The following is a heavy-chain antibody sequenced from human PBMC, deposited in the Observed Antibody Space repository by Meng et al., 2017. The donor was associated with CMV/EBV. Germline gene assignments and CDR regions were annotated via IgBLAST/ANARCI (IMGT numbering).Heavy chain of an antibody. CDR3: ARRPAYYYYGMDV. CDR2: IYYSGST. Sequence: SETLSLTCTVSGGSISSSSYYWGWVRQPPGKGLEWIGSIYYSGSTYYNPSLKSRVTISVDTSKNQFSLKLSSVTAADTAVYYCARRPAYYYYGMDVWGQGTTVTVSS. J-gene: IGHJ6*02. V-gene: IGHV4-39*01. CDR1: GGSISSSSYY. D-gene: IGHD2-2*01.